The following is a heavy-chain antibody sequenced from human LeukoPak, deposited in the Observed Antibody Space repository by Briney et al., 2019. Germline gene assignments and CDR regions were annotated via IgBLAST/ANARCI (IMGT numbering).Heavy chain of an antibody. CDR2: ISYDGSNK. D-gene: IGHD3-10*01. J-gene: IGHJ1*01. CDR1: GFTFSSYG. CDR3: ARDSSGFGSPDEYFQH. Sequence: GSLRLSCAASGFTFSSYGMHWVRQAPGKGLEWVAVISYDGSNKYYADSVKGRFTISRDNSKNTLYLQMNSLRAEDTAVYYCARDSSGFGSPDEYFQHWGQGTLATVSS. V-gene: IGHV3-30*03.